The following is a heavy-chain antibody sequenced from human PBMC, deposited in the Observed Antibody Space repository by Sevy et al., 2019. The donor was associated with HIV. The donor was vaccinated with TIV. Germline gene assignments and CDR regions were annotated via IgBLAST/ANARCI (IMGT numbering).Heavy chain of an antibody. D-gene: IGHD4-17*01. CDR2: ISSSSSTI. Sequence: GGSLRLSCAASGFTFSSYSMNWVRQAPGKGLEWVSYISSSSSTIYYADSVKGRFTISRDNAKNSLYLQMNSLRAEDTAVYYCARDPRIYGDYLLSYFDYWGQGTLVTVSS. V-gene: IGHV3-48*01. CDR1: GFTFSSYS. J-gene: IGHJ4*02. CDR3: ARDPRIYGDYLLSYFDY.